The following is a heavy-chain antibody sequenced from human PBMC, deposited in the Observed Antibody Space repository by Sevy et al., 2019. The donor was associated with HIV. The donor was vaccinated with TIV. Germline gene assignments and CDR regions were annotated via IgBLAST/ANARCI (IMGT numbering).Heavy chain of an antibody. CDR2: IIPIFGTA. V-gene: IGHV1-69*05. D-gene: IGHD5-18*01. Sequence: ASVKVSCKASGGTFSSYAISWVRQAPGQGLEWMGGIIPIFGTANYAQKFQGRVTITTDESTSTAYMELRSLRFEDTTVYYCARDRVERYSYGHNWFDPWSQGTLVTVSS. CDR3: ARDRVERYSYGHNWFDP. CDR1: GGTFSSYA. J-gene: IGHJ5*02.